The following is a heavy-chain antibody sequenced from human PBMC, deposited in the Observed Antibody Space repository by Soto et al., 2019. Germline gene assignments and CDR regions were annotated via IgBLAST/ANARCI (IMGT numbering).Heavy chain of an antibody. CDR1: GFTFSTYP. CDR3: VKPPGITASYYYYDMDV. Sequence: PGGSLRLSCAASGFTFSTYPMSWVRQAPGKGLEWVSGISGSGISPHYTDSVKGRFTISRDNSKNTAFLQMNSLRDEDTAVYYCVKPPGITASYYYYDMDVWGQGTTVTVSS. J-gene: IGHJ6*02. CDR2: ISGSGISP. V-gene: IGHV3-23*01.